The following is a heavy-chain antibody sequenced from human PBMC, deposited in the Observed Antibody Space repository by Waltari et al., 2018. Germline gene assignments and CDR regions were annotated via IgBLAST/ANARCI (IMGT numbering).Heavy chain of an antibody. CDR2: INAGNGNT. J-gene: IGHJ6*02. CDR1: GYTFTSYA. V-gene: IGHV1-3*01. Sequence: QVQLVQSGAEVKKPGASVKVSCKASGYTFTSYAMHWVRQAPGQRLEWMGWINAGNGNTKYSQKFQGRVTITRDTSASTAYMELSSLRSEDTAVYYCARGEGGYYYYGMDVWGQGTTATVSS. CDR3: ARGEGGYYYYGMDV. D-gene: IGHD1-26*01.